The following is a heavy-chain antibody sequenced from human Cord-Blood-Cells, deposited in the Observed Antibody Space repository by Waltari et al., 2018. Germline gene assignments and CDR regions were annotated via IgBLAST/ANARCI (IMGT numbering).Heavy chain of an antibody. Sequence: QVQLVQSGAEVKKPGASVKVSCKASGYTFTGSYMHWVRQAPGQGLEWMGWINPNSGGTNYAQKFQGRVTMTRDTSISTAYMELSRLRSDDTAVYYCAGEYSSSYDYYYGMDVWGQGTTVTVSS. J-gene: IGHJ6*02. D-gene: IGHD6-6*01. CDR2: INPNSGGT. CDR1: GYTFTGSY. CDR3: AGEYSSSYDYYYGMDV. V-gene: IGHV1-2*02.